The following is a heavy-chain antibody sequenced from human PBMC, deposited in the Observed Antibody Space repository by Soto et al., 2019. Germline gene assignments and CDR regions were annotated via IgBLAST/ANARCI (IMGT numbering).Heavy chain of an antibody. Sequence: GGSMRLSCVVSGFSFSYPYMTWVRQIPGKGLEWIASISRGACTISYAAAVKGRSTISRDDGHNSLFLQMDSLRAEDTALYYCARDTTRLEHWGQGTLVTVSS. CDR1: GFSFSYPY. D-gene: IGHD1-1*01. CDR3: ARDTTRLEH. J-gene: IGHJ4*02. V-gene: IGHV3-11*01. CDR2: ISRGACTI.